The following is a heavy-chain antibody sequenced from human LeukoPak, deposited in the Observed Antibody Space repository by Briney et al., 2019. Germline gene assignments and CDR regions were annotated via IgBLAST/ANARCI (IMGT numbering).Heavy chain of an antibody. CDR1: GGTFSSYA. J-gene: IGHJ4*02. CDR2: IIPTFGTA. Sequence: SVKVSCKASGGTFSSYAISWVRQAPGQGLEWMGGIIPTFGTANYAQKFQGRVTITADESTSTAYMELSSLRSEDTAVYYCAREVVVIATPGGYFDYWGQGTLVTVSS. V-gene: IGHV1-69*13. D-gene: IGHD2-21*01. CDR3: AREVVVIATPGGYFDY.